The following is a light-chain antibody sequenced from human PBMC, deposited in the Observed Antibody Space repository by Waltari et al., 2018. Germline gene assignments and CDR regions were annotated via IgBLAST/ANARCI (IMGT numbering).Light chain of an antibody. CDR2: GAS. Sequence: DIVLTQSPGTLSLSPGERATLPCRARQTVSSTYLVWYHQKPGQAPRLLIHGASTRATGIPDRFSGSGSGTDFTLTISRLEPEDLGVYYCQQYEKSPVTFGGGSKVEIK. V-gene: IGKV3-20*01. CDR1: QTVSSTY. CDR3: QQYEKSPVT. J-gene: IGKJ4*01.